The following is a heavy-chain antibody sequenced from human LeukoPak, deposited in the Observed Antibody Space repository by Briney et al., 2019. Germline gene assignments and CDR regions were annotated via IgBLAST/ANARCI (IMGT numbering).Heavy chain of an antibody. CDR2: ITSSSTTI. Sequence: GRSLRLSCAASGFTFSSYSMNWARHAPGKGLEWGSYITSSSTTIYSADYVKGRFTISRDHAKNSLYLQMHSMRVEDTAVYYCARDPDQGGGFDFWGQGTLVTASS. J-gene: IGHJ4*02. D-gene: IGHD2-15*01. V-gene: IGHV3-48*01. CDR1: GFTFSSYS. CDR3: ARDPDQGGGFDF.